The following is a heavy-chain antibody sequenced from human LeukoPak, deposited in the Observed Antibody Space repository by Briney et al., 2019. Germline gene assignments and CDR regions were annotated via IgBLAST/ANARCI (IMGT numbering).Heavy chain of an antibody. J-gene: IGHJ4*02. CDR2: IKQDGSEK. CDR3: ARARLRGY. V-gene: IGHV3-7*01. D-gene: IGHD2-15*01. Sequence: GGSLRLSCAASGFSLSKYWMSWVRQAPGKGLEWVANIKQDGSEKYYVDSVKGRFTISRDNAKNSLYLQMNSLRAEDTAVYYCARARLRGYWGQGTLVTVSS. CDR1: GFSLSKYW.